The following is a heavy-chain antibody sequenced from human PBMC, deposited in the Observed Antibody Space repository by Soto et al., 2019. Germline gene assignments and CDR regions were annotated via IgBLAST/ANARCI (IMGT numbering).Heavy chain of an antibody. J-gene: IGHJ5*02. CDR3: ARDRRGIAVAGTKNNWFDP. V-gene: IGHV1-2*04. CDR1: GYTFTGYY. CDR2: INPNSGGT. Sequence: ASVKVSCKASGYTFTGYYMHWVRQAPGQGLEWMGWINPNSGGTNYAQKFQGWVTVTRDTSISTAYMELSRLRSDDTAVYYCARDRRGIAVAGTKNNWFDPWGQGTLVTVSS. D-gene: IGHD6-19*01.